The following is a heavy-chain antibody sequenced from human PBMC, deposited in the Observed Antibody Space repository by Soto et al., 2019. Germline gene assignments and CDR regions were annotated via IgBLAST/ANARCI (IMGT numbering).Heavy chain of an antibody. D-gene: IGHD3-10*01. CDR2: ISSSSSTI. CDR1: GFTFSSYS. CDR3: AIELWFGSNNWFDP. Sequence: EVQLVESGGGLVQPGGSLRLSCAASGFTFSSYSMNWVRQAPGKGLEWVSYISSSSSTIYYADSVKGRFTISRDNAKNSLYLQMNSLRAEDTAVYYCAIELWFGSNNWFDPWGQGTLVTVSS. J-gene: IGHJ5*02. V-gene: IGHV3-48*01.